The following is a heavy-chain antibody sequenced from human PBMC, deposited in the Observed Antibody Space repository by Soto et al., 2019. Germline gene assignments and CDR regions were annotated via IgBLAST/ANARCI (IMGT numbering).Heavy chain of an antibody. CDR2: IYYSGST. D-gene: IGHD5-18*01. Sequence: QVQLQASGPGLVKPSDTLSLTCTVSGGAISSYYWSWIRQPPGKGLEWIGYIYYSGSTNSNPSLKSRVTISVDTSKTQFSPNLSSGTAAATAVYYCARRYGSCFDYWGQGTLVTVSS. CDR1: GGAISSYY. CDR3: ARRYGSCFDY. J-gene: IGHJ4*02. V-gene: IGHV4-59*08.